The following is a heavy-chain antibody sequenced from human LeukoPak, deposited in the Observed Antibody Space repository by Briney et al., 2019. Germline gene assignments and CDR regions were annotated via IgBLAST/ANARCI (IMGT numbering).Heavy chain of an antibody. CDR2: ISSSGSTK. CDR3: ARASITMVRGELVYYFDF. V-gene: IGHV3-48*03. Sequence: GGSLRLSCAASGFTFSSYEMNWVRQAPGKGLEWVSYISSSGSTKYYADSVKGRFTISRDNAKNSLYLQMNSLRAEDTAVYYCARASITMVRGELVYYFDFWGQGTLVTVSS. D-gene: IGHD3-10*01. CDR1: GFTFSSYE. J-gene: IGHJ4*02.